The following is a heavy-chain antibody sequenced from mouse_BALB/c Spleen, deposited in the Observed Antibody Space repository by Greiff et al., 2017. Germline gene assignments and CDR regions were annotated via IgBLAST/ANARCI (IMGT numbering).Heavy chain of an antibody. CDR3: ARGGGPLFAY. V-gene: IGHV3-6*02. Sequence: DVQLQESGPGLVKPSQSLSLTCSVTGYSITSGYYWNWIRQFPGNKLEWMGYISYDGSNNYNPSLKNRISITRDTSKNQFFLKLNSVTTEDTATYYCARGGGPLFAYWGQGTLVTVSA. CDR2: ISYDGSN. J-gene: IGHJ3*01. CDR1: GYSITSGYY.